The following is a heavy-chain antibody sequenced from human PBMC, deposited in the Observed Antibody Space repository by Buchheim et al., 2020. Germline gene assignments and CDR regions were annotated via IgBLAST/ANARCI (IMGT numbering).Heavy chain of an antibody. CDR3: ARRYSTTFPLDF. V-gene: IGHV4-61*01. CDR1: GASVSSGSYY. D-gene: IGHD2-15*01. J-gene: IGHJ4*02. CDR2: VNYLGGS. Sequence: QVQLQESGPGLVRPSETLALTCTVSGASVSSGSYYWSWIRQSPGKGLKWLGHVNYLGGSDYNPSLKSRVTISVDKSKSQFSLKLSSVTAADTAVYYCARRYSTTFPLDFWGQGTL.